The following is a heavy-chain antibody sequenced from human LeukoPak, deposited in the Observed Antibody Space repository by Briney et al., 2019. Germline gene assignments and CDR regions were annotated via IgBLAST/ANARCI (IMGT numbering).Heavy chain of an antibody. Sequence: ASVKVSCKASGYTFTDYYIHWVRQAPGQGLEWMGWIKPNSGATNYAQKFQGRVTMTRDTSISTAYMELSRLRSDDTAVYYCARAYGELDYWGQGTLVTVSS. CDR1: GYTFTDYY. D-gene: IGHD3-10*01. V-gene: IGHV1-2*02. CDR3: ARAYGELDY. J-gene: IGHJ4*02. CDR2: IKPNSGAT.